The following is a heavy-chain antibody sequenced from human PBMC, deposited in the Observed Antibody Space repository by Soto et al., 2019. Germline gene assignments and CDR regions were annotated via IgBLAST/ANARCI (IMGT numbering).Heavy chain of an antibody. CDR2: ISYNGNNK. CDR1: GFSISTYA. J-gene: IGHJ3*02. D-gene: IGHD1-26*01. CDR3: ARRSFPYSGSPLEPWSDALDI. V-gene: IGHV3-30*04. Sequence: QVQLVESGGGVVQPGRSLRLSCAASGFSISTYALHWVRQAPGKGPEWVAIISYNGNNKHYADSVKGRFTISRDNSKNTVDLQMNSLRVEDTAMYYCARRSFPYSGSPLEPWSDALDIWGQGTMVNVSS.